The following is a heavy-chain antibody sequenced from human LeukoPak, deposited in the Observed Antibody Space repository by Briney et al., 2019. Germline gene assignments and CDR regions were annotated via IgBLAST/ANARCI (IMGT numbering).Heavy chain of an antibody. CDR1: GYTFTSYY. V-gene: IGHV1-46*01. D-gene: IGHD3-10*01. J-gene: IGHJ4*02. Sequence: ASVKVSCKASGYTFTSYYMHWVRQAPGQGLEWMGIINPSGGSTSYAQKFQGRGTMTRAMSTSTVYMELGSLRSEATAVYYCARLINYGSGSYRYWGQGTLVTVSS. CDR2: INPSGGST. CDR3: ARLINYGSGSYRY.